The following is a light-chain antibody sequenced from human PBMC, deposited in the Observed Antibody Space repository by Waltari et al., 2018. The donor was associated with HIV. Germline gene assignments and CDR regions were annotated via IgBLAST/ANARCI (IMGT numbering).Light chain of an antibody. J-gene: IGKJ1*01. CDR3: QQSYSTLRT. Sequence: DIQMTQPPSSLFPCVGDSVTITCRASQSISSYLTWYQQEPGKAPKLLIYAASSLQSGVPSRFSGSGSGTDFTLTISSLQPEDFATYYCQQSYSTLRTFGQGTKVEIK. CDR2: AAS. V-gene: IGKV1-39*01. CDR1: QSISSY.